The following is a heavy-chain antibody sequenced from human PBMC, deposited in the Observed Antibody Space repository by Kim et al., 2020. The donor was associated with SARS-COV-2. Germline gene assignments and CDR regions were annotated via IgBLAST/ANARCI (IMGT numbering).Heavy chain of an antibody. V-gene: IGHV5-51*01. CDR2: IYPGDSDN. J-gene: IGHJ5*02. D-gene: IGHD1-1*01. CDR1: GYSFTSYW. Sequence: GESLKISCRGSGYSFTSYWIGWVRQMPGKGLEWMGIIYPGDSDNTYSPSFQGQVTTSADKSISTAYLQWSSLKAADTAIYYCARGWNWNDAWFHPWGQGTLHPVSS. CDR3: ARGWNWNDAWFHP.